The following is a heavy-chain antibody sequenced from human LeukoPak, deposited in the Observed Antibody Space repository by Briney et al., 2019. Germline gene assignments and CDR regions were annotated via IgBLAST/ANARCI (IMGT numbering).Heavy chain of an antibody. Sequence: SETLSPTCTVSGGTISTYYWSWIRQPPGKGLEWIGHIYDSGSTNYNPSPKSRVTISVDTSKNQFSLKLSSVTAADTAVYYCARRIYCSGTSCLDYWGQGTLVTVSS. J-gene: IGHJ4*02. CDR1: GGTISTYY. CDR2: IYDSGST. V-gene: IGHV4-59*08. D-gene: IGHD2-2*01. CDR3: ARRIYCSGTSCLDY.